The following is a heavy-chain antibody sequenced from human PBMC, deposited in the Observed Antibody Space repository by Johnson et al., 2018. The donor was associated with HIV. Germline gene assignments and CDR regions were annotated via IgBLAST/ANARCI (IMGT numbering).Heavy chain of an antibody. D-gene: IGHD6-13*01. V-gene: IGHV3-30*03. CDR3: ARLGIAAARGAFDI. CDR2: ISYDGSNK. Sequence: QVQLVESGGGVVQPGRSLRLSCAASGSTFSSYGMHWVRQAPGKGLEWVAVISYDGSNKYYVDSVKGRFTISRDNAKNSLYLQMNSLRAEDTAVYYCARLGIAAARGAFDIWGQGTMVTVSS. J-gene: IGHJ3*02. CDR1: GSTFSSYG.